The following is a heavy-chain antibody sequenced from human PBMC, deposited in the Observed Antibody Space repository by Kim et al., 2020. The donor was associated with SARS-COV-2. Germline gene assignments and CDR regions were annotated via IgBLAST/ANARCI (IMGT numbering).Heavy chain of an antibody. CDR2: FDPEDGET. D-gene: IGHD1-26*01. CDR3: ATDLNIVGAISY. V-gene: IGHV1-24*01. CDR1: GYTLTELS. Sequence: ASVKVSCKVSGYTLTELSMHWVRQAPGKGLEWMGGFDPEDGETIYAQKFQGRVTMTEDTSTDTAYMELSSLRSEDTAVYYCATDLNIVGAISYWGQGTLVTVSS. J-gene: IGHJ4*02.